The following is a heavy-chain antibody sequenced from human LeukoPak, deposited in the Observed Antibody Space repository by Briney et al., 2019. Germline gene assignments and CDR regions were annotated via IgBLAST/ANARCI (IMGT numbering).Heavy chain of an antibody. CDR3: ANSDYVWGSYRPTDH. D-gene: IGHD3-16*02. CDR1: GFTFSSYA. CDR2: ISGSGGST. V-gene: IGHV3-23*01. J-gene: IGHJ4*02. Sequence: PGGSLRLSCAASGFTFSSYAMSWVRQAPGKGLEWVSAISGSGGSTYYADSVKGRFTISRDNSKNTLYLQMNSLRAEDTAVYYCANSDYVWGSYRPTDHWGQGTLVTVSS.